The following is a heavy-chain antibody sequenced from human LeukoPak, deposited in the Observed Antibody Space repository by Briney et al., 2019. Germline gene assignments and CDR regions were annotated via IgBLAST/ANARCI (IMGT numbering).Heavy chain of an antibody. CDR3: TKSRSGSSNWALQVFDN. Sequence: GGSLRLSCAVSGFTFSNEAMGWVRQLRGGGLEWVSTISPGGGTTYYAESMKGRFTISRDNSKSTLYLEMNSLRAEDTAVYYCTKSRSGSSNWALQVFDNWGQGALVTVS. CDR2: ISPGGGTT. V-gene: IGHV3-23*01. J-gene: IGHJ4*02. CDR1: GFTFSNEA. D-gene: IGHD4-11*01.